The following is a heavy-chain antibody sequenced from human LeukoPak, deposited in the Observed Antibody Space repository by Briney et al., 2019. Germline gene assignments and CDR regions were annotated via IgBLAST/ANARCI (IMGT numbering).Heavy chain of an antibody. V-gene: IGHV1-18*01. CDR3: ARDRSPYYDILTGFKAFDY. Sequence: GASVKVSCKASGYTFTSYGISWVRQAPGQGLEWMGWISAYNGNTNYAQKLQGRVTMTTDTSTSTAYMELRSLRSDDTAVYYCARDRSPYYDILTGFKAFDYWGQGTLVTVSS. D-gene: IGHD3-9*01. CDR1: GYTFTSYG. J-gene: IGHJ4*02. CDR2: ISAYNGNT.